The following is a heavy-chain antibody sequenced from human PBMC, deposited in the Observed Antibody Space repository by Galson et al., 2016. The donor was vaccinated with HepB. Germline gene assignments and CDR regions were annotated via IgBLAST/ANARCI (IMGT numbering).Heavy chain of an antibody. V-gene: IGHV5-10-1*01. CDR2: IDPSDSYS. Sequence: QSGAEVKKPGESLTISCKGSGYTFTNYWITWLRQMPGKGLEWMGRIDPSDSYSNYSPSFEGHVTIPVDETNTTAFLQWSSLKASDTAIYYCTRGFCEGTDCYTNLFDSWGQGTLVTVSS. CDR3: TRGFCEGTDCYTNLFDS. CDR1: GYTFTNYW. J-gene: IGHJ5*01. D-gene: IGHD2-21*02.